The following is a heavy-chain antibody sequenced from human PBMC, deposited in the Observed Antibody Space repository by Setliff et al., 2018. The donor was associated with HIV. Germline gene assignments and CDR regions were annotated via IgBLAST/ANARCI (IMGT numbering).Heavy chain of an antibody. Sequence: SETLSLTCTVSGGSISSGSYYWSWIRQPAGRGLEWIGHIHTSGSTKYNPSLKSRVTISADTSKNQFSLNLSSVTAAETAVYYCARGRTQWPNYNYFDPWGLGTLVTVSS. CDR2: IHTSGST. D-gene: IGHD6-19*01. CDR1: GGSISSGSYY. CDR3: ARGRTQWPNYNYFDP. J-gene: IGHJ5*02. V-gene: IGHV4-61*09.